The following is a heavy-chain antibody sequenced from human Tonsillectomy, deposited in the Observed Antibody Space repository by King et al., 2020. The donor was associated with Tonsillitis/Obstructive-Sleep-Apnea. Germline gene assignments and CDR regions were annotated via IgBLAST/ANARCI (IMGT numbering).Heavy chain of an antibody. J-gene: IGHJ4*02. Sequence: VQLQESGPGLVKPSQTLSLTCTVSGGSINSGGYYWSWIRQHPGKGLEWIGYIYDSGSTYYNPSLKSRVTISLDTSKNQFSLKLSSVTAADTAIYYCANEVTAGAFDYWGQGTLVTVSS. V-gene: IGHV4-31*03. D-gene: IGHD2-21*02. CDR1: GGSINSGGYY. CDR3: ANEVTAGAFDY. CDR2: IYDSGST.